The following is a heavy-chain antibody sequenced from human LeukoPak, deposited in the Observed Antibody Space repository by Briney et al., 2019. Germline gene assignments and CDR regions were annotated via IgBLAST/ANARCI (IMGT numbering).Heavy chain of an antibody. D-gene: IGHD1-26*01. CDR1: GGSISSSSYY. J-gene: IGHJ4*02. CDR3: ASFRGWELLGRVDY. V-gene: IGHV4-39*01. Sequence: PETLSLTCTVSGGSISSSSYYWGWIRQPPGKGLEWIGSIYYSGSTYYNPSLKSRVTISVDTSKNQFSLKLSSVTAADTAVYYCASFRGWELLGRVDYWGQGTLVTVSS. CDR2: IYYSGST.